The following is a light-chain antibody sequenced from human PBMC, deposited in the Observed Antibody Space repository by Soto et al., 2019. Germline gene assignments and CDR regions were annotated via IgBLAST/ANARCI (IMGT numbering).Light chain of an antibody. Sequence: QSVLTQPASVSGSPGQSITISCTGTSSDVGNYNLVSWYQHHPGKAPKLMIYEGSKRPSGVSNRFSGSKSGNTASLTIPGLQAEDEADYYCCSFAAGSTPYVFGTGTKVTVL. V-gene: IGLV2-23*01. CDR1: SSDVGNYNL. CDR2: EGS. J-gene: IGLJ1*01. CDR3: CSFAAGSTPYV.